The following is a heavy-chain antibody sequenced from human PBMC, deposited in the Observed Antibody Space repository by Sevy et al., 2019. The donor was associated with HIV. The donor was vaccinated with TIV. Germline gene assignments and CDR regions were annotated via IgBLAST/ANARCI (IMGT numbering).Heavy chain of an antibody. CDR2: IFQSGAT. V-gene: IGHV4-30-2*01. J-gene: IGHJ3*01. CDR3: ARGRVGDSSSWYGAFDV. Sequence: SETLSLTCAVSGGSINSGGYSWSWIQQPPGKGLEWIGYIFQSGATYYIPSLQSRVSISVDMSKNQFSLNLRSVTAADTAVYYCARGRVGDSSSWYGAFDVWGQGTMVTVSS. CDR1: GGSINSGGYS. D-gene: IGHD6-13*01.